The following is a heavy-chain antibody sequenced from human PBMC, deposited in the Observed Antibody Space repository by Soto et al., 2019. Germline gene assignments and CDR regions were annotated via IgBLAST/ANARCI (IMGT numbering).Heavy chain of an antibody. Sequence: SVKVSCKASGGTFSSYTISWVRQAPGQGLEWMGRIIPILGIANYAQKFQGRVTITADKSTSTAYMELSSLRSEDTAVYYCASPPSALYSSSYGDYFDYWGQGTLLTVSS. J-gene: IGHJ4*02. CDR1: GGTFSSYT. D-gene: IGHD6-13*01. CDR3: ASPPSALYSSSYGDYFDY. V-gene: IGHV1-69*02. CDR2: IIPILGIA.